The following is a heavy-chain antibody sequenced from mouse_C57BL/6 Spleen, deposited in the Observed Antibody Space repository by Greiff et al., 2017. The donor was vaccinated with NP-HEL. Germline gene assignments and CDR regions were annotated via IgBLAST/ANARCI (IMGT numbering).Heavy chain of an antibody. V-gene: IGHV1-61*01. D-gene: IGHD1-1*01. CDR1: GYTFTSYW. CDR3: AREGYYGSFDY. Sequence: QVQLQQPGAELVRPGSSVKLSCKASGYTFTSYWMDWVKQRPGQGLEWIGNIYPSDSETHYNQKFKDKATLTVDKSSSTAYMQLSSLTSEDSAVYYCAREGYYGSFDYWGQGTTLTVSS. J-gene: IGHJ2*01. CDR2: IYPSDSET.